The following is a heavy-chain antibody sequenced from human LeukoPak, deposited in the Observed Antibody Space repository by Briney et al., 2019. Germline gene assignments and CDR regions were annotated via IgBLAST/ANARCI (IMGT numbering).Heavy chain of an antibody. CDR2: ISGSGGTT. Sequence: GGSLRLSCAASGFTFSSYAMSWVRQAPGKGLEWVSAISGSGGTTYYADSVKGRFTISRDNSKNTLYLQMNSLRAEDTAVYCCAKVPIVVVPAAMRDIDYWGQGTLVAVSS. V-gene: IGHV3-23*01. CDR1: GFTFSSYA. J-gene: IGHJ4*02. CDR3: AKVPIVVVPAAMRDIDY. D-gene: IGHD2-2*01.